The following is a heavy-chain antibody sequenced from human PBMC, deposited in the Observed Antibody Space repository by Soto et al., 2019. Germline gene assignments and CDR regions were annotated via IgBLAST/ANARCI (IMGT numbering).Heavy chain of an antibody. CDR1: GFTFSSYS. Sequence: GGSLRLSCAASGFTFSSYSMNWVRQAPGKGLEWVSSISSSSSYIYYADSVKGRFTISRDNSKNTLYLQMNSLRAEDTAVYYCAKDPEEYSGYDYNLQNFDYWGQGTLVTVSS. D-gene: IGHD5-12*01. J-gene: IGHJ4*02. CDR3: AKDPEEYSGYDYNLQNFDY. V-gene: IGHV3-21*04. CDR2: ISSSSSYI.